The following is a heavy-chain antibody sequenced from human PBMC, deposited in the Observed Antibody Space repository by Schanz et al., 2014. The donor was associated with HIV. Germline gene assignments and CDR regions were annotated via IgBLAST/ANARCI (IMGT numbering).Heavy chain of an antibody. CDR2: AHHSGST. CDR3: ARHQRGSYLEALDY. D-gene: IGHD3-10*01. V-gene: IGHV4-39*01. Sequence: QLQLQESGPGLVKPSETLSLTCSVSGDSISNTTHYWGWIRQPPGKGLEWIGSAHHSGSTYYTPPLKRRVPIPEDPSKTQVSLKLTSVTAADTAVFYCARHQRGSYLEALDYWGQGTLVTVSS. J-gene: IGHJ4*02. CDR1: GDSISNTTHY.